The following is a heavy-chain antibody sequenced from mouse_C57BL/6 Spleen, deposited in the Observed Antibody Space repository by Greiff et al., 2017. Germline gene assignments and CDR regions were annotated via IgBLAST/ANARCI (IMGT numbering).Heavy chain of an antibody. Sequence: EVKVVESEGGLVQPGSSMKLSCTASGFTFSDFYMAWVRQVPEKGLEWVANINYDGSSTYYLDSLKSRFIISRDNAKNILYLQMSSLKSEDTATYYCARDGYGYYFDYWGQGTTLTVSS. J-gene: IGHJ2*01. CDR2: INYDGSST. CDR3: ARDGYGYYFDY. CDR1: GFTFSDFY. V-gene: IGHV5-16*01. D-gene: IGHD1-2*01.